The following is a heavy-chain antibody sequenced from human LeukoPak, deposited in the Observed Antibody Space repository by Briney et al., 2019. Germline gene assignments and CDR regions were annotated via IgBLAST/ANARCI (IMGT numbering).Heavy chain of an antibody. J-gene: IGHJ6*02. D-gene: IGHD2-15*01. CDR1: GGIFSSYA. V-gene: IGHV1-69*04. CDR2: IIPILGIA. CDR3: ATPVVAATSYYYYGMDV. Sequence: SVKVSCKASGGIFSSYAISWVRQAPGQGLEWMGRIIPILGIANYAQKFQGRVTITADKSTSTAYMELSSLRSEDTAVYYCATPVVAATSYYYYGMDVWGQGTTVTVSS.